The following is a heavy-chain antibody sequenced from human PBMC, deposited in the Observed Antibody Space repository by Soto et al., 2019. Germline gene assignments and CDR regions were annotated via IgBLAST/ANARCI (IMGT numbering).Heavy chain of an antibody. D-gene: IGHD5-12*01. CDR3: ARDGPDGYNLGY. J-gene: IGHJ4*02. Sequence: QMQESGPGLVEPSGTLSLTCDVSGVSISSGSWWSWVRQPPGKGLEWIGEIFHSGSTKYNPSLKSRVTTSVDNSKNRFSLRVTSVTAADTAVYYCARDGPDGYNLGYWGQGTLVTVSS. V-gene: IGHV4-4*02. CDR1: GVSISSGSW. CDR2: IFHSGST.